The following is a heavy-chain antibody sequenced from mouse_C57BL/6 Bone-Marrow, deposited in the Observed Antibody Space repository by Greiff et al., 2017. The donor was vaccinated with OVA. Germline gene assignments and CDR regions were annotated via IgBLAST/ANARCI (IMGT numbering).Heavy chain of an antibody. CDR1: GFTFSSYG. J-gene: IGHJ4*01. D-gene: IGHD1-1*01. CDR3: ARHEDYYGSSYAMDY. V-gene: IGHV5-6*01. Sequence: EVQLVESGGDLVKPGGSLKLSCAASGFTFSSYGMSWVRQTPDKRLEWVATISSGGSYTYYPDSVKGRFTISRDNAKNTLYLQMSSLKSEDTAMYYCARHEDYYGSSYAMDYWGQGTSVTVSS. CDR2: ISSGGSYT.